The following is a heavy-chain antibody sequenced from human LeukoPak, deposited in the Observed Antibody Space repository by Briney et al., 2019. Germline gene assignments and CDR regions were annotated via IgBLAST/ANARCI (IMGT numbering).Heavy chain of an antibody. CDR3: ARGGAARPDY. CDR1: GFSFSGYG. V-gene: IGHV3-48*01. D-gene: IGHD6-6*01. CDR2: ISSSSNNI. Sequence: PGGSLRLSCAASGFSFSGYGMNWVRQPPGKGLEWVSYISSSSNNINYADSVRGRFTISRDNAKNSLYLQINSLRADDTAVYYCARGGAARPDYWGQGTLATVSS. J-gene: IGHJ4*02.